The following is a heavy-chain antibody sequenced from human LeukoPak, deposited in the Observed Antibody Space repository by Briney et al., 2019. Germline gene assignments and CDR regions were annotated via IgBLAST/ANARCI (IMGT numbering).Heavy chain of an antibody. J-gene: IGHJ4*02. V-gene: IGHV3-7*01. CDR3: VRDGGVSGYDLLDY. CDR1: GFTFSNYL. CDR2: INQDGSEE. D-gene: IGHD5-12*01. Sequence: GGSLRLSCAASGFTFSNYLMTWVRQAPGKGLEWVAHINQDGSEEHYMDSAKARFTISRDNAKNSLSLQMNSLRAEDTAVYYCVRDGGVSGYDLLDYWGQGTLVTVSS.